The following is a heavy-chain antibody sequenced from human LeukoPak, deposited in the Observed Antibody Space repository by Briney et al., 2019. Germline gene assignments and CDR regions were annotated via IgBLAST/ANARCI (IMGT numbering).Heavy chain of an antibody. J-gene: IGHJ3*02. CDR2: ISYDGSNK. Sequence: PGGSLRLSCAASGFTFSSYAMHRVRQAPGKGLEWVAVISYDGSNKYYADSVKGRFTISRDNSKNTLYLQMNSLRAEDTAVYYCAREEYSYGNTAFDIWGQGTMVTVSS. D-gene: IGHD5-18*01. V-gene: IGHV3-30-3*01. CDR3: AREEYSYGNTAFDI. CDR1: GFTFSSYA.